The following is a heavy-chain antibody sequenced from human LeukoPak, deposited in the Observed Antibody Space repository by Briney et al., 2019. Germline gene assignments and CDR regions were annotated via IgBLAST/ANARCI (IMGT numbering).Heavy chain of an antibody. CDR3: ARADMTTITYPEY. CDR2: ITSSSHV. J-gene: IGHJ4*02. Sequence: PGGSLRLSCAASGFTFSTYSMSRVRQAPGAGLEWVASITSSSHVYYADSVKGRFTISRDNAKDSLYLQMNSLRAEDTAVYYCARADMTTITYPEYWGQGTPVTVSS. D-gene: IGHD4-11*01. CDR1: GFTFSTYS. V-gene: IGHV3-21*01.